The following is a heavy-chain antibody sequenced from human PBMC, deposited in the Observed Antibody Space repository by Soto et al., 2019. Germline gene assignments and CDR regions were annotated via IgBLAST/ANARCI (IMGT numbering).Heavy chain of an antibody. D-gene: IGHD3-16*01. V-gene: IGHV3-23*01. CDR1: GFTFSSYA. CDR2: LSGSGGST. J-gene: IGHJ3*02. Sequence: EVQLLESGGGLVQPGGSLRLSCAASGFTFSSYAMSWVRQAPGKGLEWVSALSGSGGSTYYADSVKGRFTISRDNSKSLLFLQMVRLRDEDTAVYYCAKPPSKGQGAQGFDIWGQGTMVTVSS. CDR3: AKPPSKGQGAQGFDI.